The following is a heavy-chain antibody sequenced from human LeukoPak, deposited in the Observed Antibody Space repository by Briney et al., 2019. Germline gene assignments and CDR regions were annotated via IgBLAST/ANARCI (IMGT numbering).Heavy chain of an antibody. V-gene: IGHV4-4*07. D-gene: IGHD6-19*01. CDR3: ARDLLGQWLDLWFDP. CDR1: GGSTSSYY. CDR2: IYTSGST. Sequence: PSETLSLTCTVSGGSTSSYYWSWIRQPAGKGLEWIGRIYTSGSTNYNPSLKSRVTMSVDTSKNQFSLKLSSVTAADTAVYYCARDLLGQWLDLWFDPWGQGTLVTVSS. J-gene: IGHJ5*02.